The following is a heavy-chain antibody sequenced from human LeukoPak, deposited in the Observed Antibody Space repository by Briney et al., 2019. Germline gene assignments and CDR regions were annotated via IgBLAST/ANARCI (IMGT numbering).Heavy chain of an antibody. J-gene: IGHJ4*02. CDR3: ARVGGYSYGTFGNLDY. D-gene: IGHD5-18*01. Sequence: SETLSLTCTVSGGSISSYYWSWIRQPPGKGLEWIGYIYYSGSTNYNPSLKSRVTMSVDTSKNQFSLKLSSVTAADTAVYYCARVGGYSYGTFGNLDYWGQGTLVTVSS. V-gene: IGHV4-59*12. CDR2: IYYSGST. CDR1: GGSISSYY.